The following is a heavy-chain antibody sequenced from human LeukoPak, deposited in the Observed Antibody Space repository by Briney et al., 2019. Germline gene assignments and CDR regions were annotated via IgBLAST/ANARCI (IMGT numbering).Heavy chain of an antibody. CDR1: GGSISDTKYY. J-gene: IGHJ5*02. CDR3: ARDGAMIVEVLTRYNWFDP. CDR2: VYNTGSA. Sequence: SETLSLTCTVSGGSISDTKYYWGWIRQSPGQGLEWIGSVYNTGSAYYNPSLESRVTISVDTSKNQFSLRLTSVTAADTAVYYCARDGAMIVEVLTRYNWFDPWGQGTLVTVSS. V-gene: IGHV4-39*02. D-gene: IGHD3-22*01.